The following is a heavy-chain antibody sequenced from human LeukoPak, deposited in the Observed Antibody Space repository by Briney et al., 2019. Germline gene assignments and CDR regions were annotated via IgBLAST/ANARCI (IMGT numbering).Heavy chain of an antibody. Sequence: SQTLSLTCTVSGGSISSGGYYWSWIRQPLGKGLEWIGYIYYSGSTNYNPSLKSRVTISVDTSKNQFSLKLSSVTAADTAVYYCARLSLGYSYGPIGAFDIWGQGTMVTVSS. CDR2: IYYSGST. CDR3: ARLSLGYSYGPIGAFDI. V-gene: IGHV4-61*08. D-gene: IGHD5-18*01. CDR1: GGSISSGGYY. J-gene: IGHJ3*02.